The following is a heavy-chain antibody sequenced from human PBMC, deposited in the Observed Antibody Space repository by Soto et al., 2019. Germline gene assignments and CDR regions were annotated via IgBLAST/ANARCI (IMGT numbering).Heavy chain of an antibody. J-gene: IGHJ4*02. V-gene: IGHV4-31*03. CDR3: AREQWVFDS. CDR1: NGSISTNGHY. D-gene: IGHD6-19*01. CDR2: IYYTGNS. Sequence: QLQLQESGPELVKSSQTLSLTCTVSNGSISTNGHYWTWIRQRPGKGLEWIAYIYYTGNSKSNPFQKRRFTISIATSKIQFSLTLRSVTAADTAVYYCAREQWVFDSWGQRTLVTISS.